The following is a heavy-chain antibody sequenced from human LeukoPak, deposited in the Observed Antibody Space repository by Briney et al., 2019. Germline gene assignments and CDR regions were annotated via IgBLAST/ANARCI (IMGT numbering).Heavy chain of an antibody. V-gene: IGHV4-59*01. Sequence: SETLSLTCTVSGGSISSYYWSWIRQPPGEGLEWIGYIYYSGSTNYNPSLKSRVTISVDTSKNQFSLKLSSVTAADTAVYYCARGSLIAAAGPYNWFDPWGQGTLVTVSS. D-gene: IGHD6-13*01. CDR2: IYYSGST. CDR1: GGSISSYY. J-gene: IGHJ5*02. CDR3: ARGSLIAAAGPYNWFDP.